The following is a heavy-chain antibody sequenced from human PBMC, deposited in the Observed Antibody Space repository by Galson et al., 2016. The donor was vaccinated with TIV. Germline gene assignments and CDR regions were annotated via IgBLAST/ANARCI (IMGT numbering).Heavy chain of an antibody. CDR2: ALWNGRSP. D-gene: IGHD3-16*01. CDR1: GFTFNEYG. CDR3: VRKNYGDAFDV. J-gene: IGHJ3*01. Sequence: SLRLSCAVSGFTFNEYGMNWVRQAPGKGLEWVSGALWNGRSPGYAESVKGRFTTSRDNAKKSLYLQLNSLRAEDTAVYYCVRKNYGDAFDVWGRGTMVTVSS. V-gene: IGHV3-20*04.